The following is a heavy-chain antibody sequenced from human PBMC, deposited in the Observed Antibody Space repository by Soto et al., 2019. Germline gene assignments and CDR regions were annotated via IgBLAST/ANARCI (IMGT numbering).Heavy chain of an antibody. V-gene: IGHV4-30-2*01. D-gene: IGHD4-17*01. J-gene: IGHJ4*02. Sequence: PSETLSLTCAVSGGSISRGGYSWSWMRQPPGKGLEWIGYIYHSGSTYYNPSLKSRVTISVDRSKNQFSLKLTSVTAADTAVYYCARGFGDYVVGNFDYWGQGTLVTVSS. CDR2: IYHSGST. CDR3: ARGFGDYVVGNFDY. CDR1: GGSISRGGYS.